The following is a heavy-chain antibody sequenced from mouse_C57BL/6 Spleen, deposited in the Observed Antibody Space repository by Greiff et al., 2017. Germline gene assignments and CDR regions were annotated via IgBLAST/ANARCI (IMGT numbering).Heavy chain of an antibody. D-gene: IGHD1-1*01. CDR1: GYTFTDYN. CDR2: INPNNGGT. V-gene: IGHV1-18*01. J-gene: IGHJ3*01. CDR3: LITTVGFAY. Sequence: EVQLVESGPELVKPGASVKIPCKASGYTFTDYNMDWVKQSHGKSLEWIGDINPNNGGTIYNQKFKGKATLTVDKSSSTAYMELRSLTSEDTAVYYCLITTVGFAYWGQGTLVTVSA.